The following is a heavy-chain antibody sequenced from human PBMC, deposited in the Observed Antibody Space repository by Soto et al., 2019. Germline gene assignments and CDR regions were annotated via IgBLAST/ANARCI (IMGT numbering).Heavy chain of an antibody. D-gene: IGHD1-26*01. CDR3: VRTVSYGGGYFAY. CDR2: IYHSGST. CDR1: GGSISSSNW. J-gene: IGHJ4*02. Sequence: QVQLQESGPGLVKPSGTLSLTCAVSGGSISSSNWWSWVRQPPGKGLEWIGEIYHSGSTNYNPSPKSPVTISVDKSKTPFSLKLSSVTAADTAVYYCVRTVSYGGGYFAYWAQGTLVTVSS. V-gene: IGHV4-4*02.